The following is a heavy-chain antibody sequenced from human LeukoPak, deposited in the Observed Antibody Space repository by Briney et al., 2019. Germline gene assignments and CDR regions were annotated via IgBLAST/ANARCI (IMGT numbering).Heavy chain of an antibody. CDR2: ISRSSSYT. D-gene: IGHD6-19*01. V-gene: IGHV3-11*03. CDR3: AGGIAVAGTGFFDY. Sequence: PGGSLRLSCAASGFTFEDHGMNWIRQAPGKGLEWISTISRSSSYTNYADSVKGRFSISRDNAKNSLYLQMNSLGAEDTAVYYCAGGIAVAGTGFFDYWGQGTLVTVSS. J-gene: IGHJ4*02. CDR1: GFTFEDHG.